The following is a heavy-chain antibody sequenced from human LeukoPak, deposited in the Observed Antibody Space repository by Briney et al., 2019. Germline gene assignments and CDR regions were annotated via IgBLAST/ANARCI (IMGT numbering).Heavy chain of an antibody. CDR1: GFTFSSYS. D-gene: IGHD3-3*01. Sequence: GSLRLSCVASGFTFSSYSMNWVRQAPGKGLEWVSSISSSSSYIYYADSVKGRFTISRDNAKNSLYLQMNSLRAEDTAVYYCARDWDYDFWSGNYWGQGTLVTVSS. V-gene: IGHV3-21*01. J-gene: IGHJ4*02. CDR3: ARDWDYDFWSGNY. CDR2: ISSSSSYI.